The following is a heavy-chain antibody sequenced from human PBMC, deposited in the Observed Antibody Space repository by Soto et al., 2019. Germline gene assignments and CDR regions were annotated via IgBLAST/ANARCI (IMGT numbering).Heavy chain of an antibody. CDR3: AKLVGDIVVVVAATFAAADY. CDR1: GFTFSSYV. D-gene: IGHD2-15*01. Sequence: EVQLLESGGGLVQPGGSLRLSCAASGFTFSSYVMSWVRQAPGKGLEWVSAISGNGGSTYYADSVKGRFTISRDNSKNTLYLQMNSLRAEDTAVYYCAKLVGDIVVVVAATFAAADYWGQGTLVTVSS. J-gene: IGHJ4*02. CDR2: ISGNGGST. V-gene: IGHV3-23*01.